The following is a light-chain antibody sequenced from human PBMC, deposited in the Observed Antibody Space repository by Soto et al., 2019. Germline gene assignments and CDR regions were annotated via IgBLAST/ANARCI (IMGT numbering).Light chain of an antibody. CDR3: QRYYTFPLT. Sequence: DIQMTQSPSTLSASVGDRVAITCRASRNINNLLAWYQQKPGKAPKLLIYKASSLESGVPSRFSGSGSGTEFTLTISSLQPDGFATYYCQRYYTFPLTFGGGTKVEIK. J-gene: IGKJ4*01. V-gene: IGKV1-5*03. CDR1: RNINNL. CDR2: KAS.